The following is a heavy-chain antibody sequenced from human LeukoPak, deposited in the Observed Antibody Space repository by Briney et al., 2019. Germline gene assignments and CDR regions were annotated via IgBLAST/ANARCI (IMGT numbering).Heavy chain of an antibody. CDR2: INPNSGGT. D-gene: IGHD6-19*01. V-gene: IGHV1-2*02. CDR3: ERVMGSKDSSGWYAAFDI. Sequence: ASVKVSCKASGYTFTGDYMHGVRQAPGQGLEWMGWINPNSGGTNYAQKFQGRVTMTRDTSISTAYMELSRLRSDDTAVYYCERVMGSKDSSGWYAAFDIWGQGTMVTVSS. J-gene: IGHJ3*02. CDR1: GYTFTGDY.